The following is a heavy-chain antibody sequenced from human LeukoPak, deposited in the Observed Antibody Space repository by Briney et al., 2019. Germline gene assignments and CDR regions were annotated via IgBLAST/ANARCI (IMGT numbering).Heavy chain of an antibody. D-gene: IGHD3-10*01. V-gene: IGHV1-2*02. CDR2: INPNSGGT. Sequence: ASVTVSCKASGYTFTGYYMHWVRQAPGQGLEWMGWINPNSGGTNYAQKFQGRVTMTRDTSISTAYMELSRLRSDDTAVYYCARNLGYYGSGSYFSQTDYWGQGTLVTVSS. J-gene: IGHJ4*02. CDR3: ARNLGYYGSGSYFSQTDY. CDR1: GYTFTGYY.